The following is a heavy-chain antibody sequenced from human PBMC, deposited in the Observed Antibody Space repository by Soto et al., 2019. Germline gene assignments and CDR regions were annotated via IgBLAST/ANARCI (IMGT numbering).Heavy chain of an antibody. CDR3: AKADSSSWQRLRLDP. D-gene: IGHD6-13*01. Sequence: PGGSLRLSCAASGLTFSSYAMSWVRQTPGKGLEWISAISGTGATTYHADSVKGRFTISRDNSKNTVYLQMDSLRVEDTAIYYCAKADSSSWQRLRLDPWGQGTLVTVSS. J-gene: IGHJ5*02. V-gene: IGHV3-23*01. CDR1: GLTFSSYA. CDR2: ISGTGATT.